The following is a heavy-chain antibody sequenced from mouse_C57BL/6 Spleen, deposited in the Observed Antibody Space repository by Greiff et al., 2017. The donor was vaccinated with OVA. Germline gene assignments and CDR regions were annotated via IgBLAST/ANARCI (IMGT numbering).Heavy chain of an antibody. Sequence: VQLQQPGAELVRPGTSVKLSCKASGYTFTSYWMHWVKQRPGQGLEWIGVIDPSDSYTNYNQKFKGKATLTVDTSSSTAYMQLSSLTSEDSAVYYCARGSTRSLFDYWGQGTTLTVSS. CDR3: ARGSTRSLFDY. V-gene: IGHV1-59*01. D-gene: IGHD5-1*01. J-gene: IGHJ2*01. CDR1: GYTFTSYW. CDR2: IDPSDSYT.